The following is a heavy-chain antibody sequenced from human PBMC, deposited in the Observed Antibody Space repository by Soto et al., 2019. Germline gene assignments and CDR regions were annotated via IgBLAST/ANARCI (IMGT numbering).Heavy chain of an antibody. Sequence: GGSLRLSCAASGFTFSSYAMHWVRQAPGKGLEWVAVISYDGSNKYYADSVKGRFTISRDNSKNTLYLQMNSLRAEDTAVYYCARDKIPPMTTVTWYYYYGMDVWGQGTTVTVSS. CDR2: ISYDGSNK. D-gene: IGHD4-4*01. J-gene: IGHJ6*02. V-gene: IGHV3-30-3*01. CDR3: ARDKIPPMTTVTWYYYYGMDV. CDR1: GFTFSSYA.